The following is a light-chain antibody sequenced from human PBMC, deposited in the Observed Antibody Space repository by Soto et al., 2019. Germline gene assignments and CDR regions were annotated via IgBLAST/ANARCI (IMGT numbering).Light chain of an antibody. J-gene: IGKJ4*01. CDR1: QSVSNNY. CDR3: QQYCCSPLT. Sequence: EIVLTQSPGTLSLSAGGGATLSCRASQSVSNNYIAWYQQKPGQAPRLLIHGASSRATGIPDRFSGSGSGTDFTLTIRKLEPEGFAVYYCQQYCCSPLTFGGGTKVEI. CDR2: GAS. V-gene: IGKV3-20*01.